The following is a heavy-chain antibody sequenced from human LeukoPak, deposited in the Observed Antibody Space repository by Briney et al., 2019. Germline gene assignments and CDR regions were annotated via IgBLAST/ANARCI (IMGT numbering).Heavy chain of an antibody. V-gene: IGHV3-48*03. CDR3: ARGGDCSGGSCQDNWFDP. CDR1: GFTFNSYE. J-gene: IGHJ5*02. CDR2: ISSSGSTI. Sequence: PGGSLRLSCEASGFTFNSYEMNWVRQAPGKGLEWVSHISSSGSTIYYADSVKGRFTISRDNAKNSLYLQMNSLRAEDTAVYYCARGGDCSGGSCQDNWFDPWGQGTLVTVSS. D-gene: IGHD2-15*01.